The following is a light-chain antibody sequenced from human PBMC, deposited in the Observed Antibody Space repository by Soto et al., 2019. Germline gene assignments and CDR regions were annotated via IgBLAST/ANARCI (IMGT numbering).Light chain of an antibody. CDR2: GAS. CDR3: QQYGSSPWT. V-gene: IGKV3-20*01. CDR1: QSVSRSY. J-gene: IGKJ1*01. Sequence: EVGLTQSPGTLSLSPGERATLSCRASQSVSRSYLAWYQQKPGQAPRLLIYGASSRAAGVPDRFSGSGSGTDFTLTISRLEPEDFAVYSCQQYGSSPWTFGQGTKVEIK.